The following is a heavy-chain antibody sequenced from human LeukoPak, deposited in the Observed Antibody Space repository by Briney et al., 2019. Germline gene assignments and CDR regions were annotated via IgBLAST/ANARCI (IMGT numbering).Heavy chain of an antibody. V-gene: IGHV3-23*01. CDR3: AKDRTTSGTFFPDD. CDR2: ISGGGDKT. J-gene: IGHJ4*02. CDR1: GFTFRSYT. D-gene: IGHD1-14*01. Sequence: QPGGSLRLACAVSGFTFRSYTMTWVRKPPGKGLEWVSAISGGGDKTKYADSVKGRFTVSRDNSKDTLYLQMNSLRAEDTAIYYCAKDRTTSGTFFPDDWGQGTLVTVSS.